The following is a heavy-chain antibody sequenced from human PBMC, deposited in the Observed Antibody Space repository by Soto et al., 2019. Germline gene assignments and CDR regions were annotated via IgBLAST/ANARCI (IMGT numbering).Heavy chain of an antibody. V-gene: IGHV1-69*13. CDR2: IIPMFGTA. J-gene: IGHJ6*02. CDR3: ARTYCGGDCYRVYNYYGMDV. CDR1: GGTFSSHA. D-gene: IGHD2-21*02. Sequence: SVKVSCKASGGTFSSHAITWVRQAPGQGLEWMGGIIPMFGTASYAQKFQGRVTITADEVTSTAYMELSSLRSEDTAVYYCARTYCGGDCYRVYNYYGMDVWGQGTTVTVSS.